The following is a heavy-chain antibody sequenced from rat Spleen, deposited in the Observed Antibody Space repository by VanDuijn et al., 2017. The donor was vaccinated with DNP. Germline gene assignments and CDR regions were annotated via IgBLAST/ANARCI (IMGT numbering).Heavy chain of an antibody. CDR3: ATQGQLQWFPY. V-gene: IGHV5S10*01. CDR1: GFTFSDYY. J-gene: IGHJ3*01. D-gene: IGHD1-10*01. Sequence: EVQLVESGGDLVQPGRSLKLFCAASGFTFSDYYMAWIRQAPKKGLEWVATIMYDGRSTYYGDSVKGRFTISRDNAKSILYLQMDSLRSEDTATYYCATQGQLQWFPYWGQGSLVTVSS. CDR2: IMYDGRST.